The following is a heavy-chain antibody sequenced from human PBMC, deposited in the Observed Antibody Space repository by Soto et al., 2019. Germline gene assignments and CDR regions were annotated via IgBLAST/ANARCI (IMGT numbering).Heavy chain of an antibody. D-gene: IGHD2-2*02. CDR2: IWYDGSNT. CDR1: GFTFSSYG. J-gene: IGHJ6*02. CDR3: ARDQTYCSSTSCYSRYYYGMDV. V-gene: IGHV3-33*01. Sequence: GGSLRLSCAASGFTFSSYGMHWVRQAPGKGLEWVAVIWYDGSNTYYADSVKGRFTTSRDNSKNTLYLQMNSLRAEDTAVYYCARDQTYCSSTSCYSRYYYGMDVWGQGTTVTVSS.